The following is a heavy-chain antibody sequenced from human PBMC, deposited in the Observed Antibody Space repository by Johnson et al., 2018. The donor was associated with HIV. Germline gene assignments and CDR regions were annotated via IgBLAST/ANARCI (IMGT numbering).Heavy chain of an antibody. CDR3: ARGDTAMGYDAFDI. D-gene: IGHD5-18*01. V-gene: IGHV3-11*04. J-gene: IGHJ3*02. CDR1: GFTVSSYY. Sequence: QVQLVESGGGLVQPGGSLRLSCAASGFTVSSYYMSWVRQAPGKGLEWVSGINCNGGSTCYADSVKGRFTISRDNAKNSLYLQMNSLRAEDTAVYYCARGDTAMGYDAFDIWGQGTMVTVSS. CDR2: NCNGGST.